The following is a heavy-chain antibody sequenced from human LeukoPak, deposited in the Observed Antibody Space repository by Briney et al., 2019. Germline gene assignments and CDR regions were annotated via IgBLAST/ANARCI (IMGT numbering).Heavy chain of an antibody. J-gene: IGHJ5*02. V-gene: IGHV4-61*02. CDR2: IYTSGIT. CDR1: GGSISSDSYYY. Sequence: SETLSLTCTVSGGSISSDSYYYWTWIRQPAGKGLAWIGRIYTSGITNYNPSLKSRVTISIDTSKNQFSLKLSSVTAADTAVYYCARVFDLWGQGTLVTVSS. CDR3: ARVFDL.